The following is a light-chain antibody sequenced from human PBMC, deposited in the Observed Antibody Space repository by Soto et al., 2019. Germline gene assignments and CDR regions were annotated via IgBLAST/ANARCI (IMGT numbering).Light chain of an antibody. CDR1: RSNIGSNS. V-gene: IGLV1-44*01. CDR3: AVWDDSLNEVV. Sequence: QSALTQPPSASGTPGQRVTISCSGSRSNIGSNSVNWYQQHPGTAPKLLIYRQSQRPSGVPDRISGAKSGTSVTLAISGRQAEDDSTYYCAVWDDSLNEVVFGGGTKVTVL. CDR2: RQS. J-gene: IGLJ3*02.